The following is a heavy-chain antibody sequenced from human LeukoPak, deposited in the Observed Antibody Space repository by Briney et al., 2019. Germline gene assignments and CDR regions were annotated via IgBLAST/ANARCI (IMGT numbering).Heavy chain of an antibody. J-gene: IGHJ4*02. CDR1: GFTFSSYA. Sequence: PGGSLRLSCAASGFTFSSYAMHWVRQAPGKGLEWVAVIWYDGSNKYYADSVKGRFTISRDNSKNTLYLQMNSLRAEDTAVYYCARSLTSRFYFDYWGQGTLVTVSS. CDR3: ARSLTSRFYFDY. V-gene: IGHV3-33*08. CDR2: IWYDGSNK. D-gene: IGHD2-2*01.